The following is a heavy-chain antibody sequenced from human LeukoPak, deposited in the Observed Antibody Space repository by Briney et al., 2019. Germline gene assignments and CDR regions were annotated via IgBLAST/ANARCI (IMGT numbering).Heavy chain of an antibody. J-gene: IGHJ4*02. Sequence: GASVKVSCKASGYTFTSYGISWVRQAPGQGLEWMGWISAYNGNTNYAQKLQGRVTMTTDTSTSTAYMELRSLRSDDTAVYYCARVIGEQWLDGGRINYFDYWGQGTLVTVSS. CDR3: ARVIGEQWLDGGRINYFDY. V-gene: IGHV1-18*01. CDR2: ISAYNGNT. D-gene: IGHD6-19*01. CDR1: GYTFTSYG.